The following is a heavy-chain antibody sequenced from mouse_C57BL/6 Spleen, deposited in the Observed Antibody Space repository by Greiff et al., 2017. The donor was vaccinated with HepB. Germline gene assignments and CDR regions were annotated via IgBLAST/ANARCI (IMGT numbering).Heavy chain of an antibody. CDR3: ARLGYYGSRPYWYFDV. CDR2: IYPGDGDT. V-gene: IGHV1-82*01. D-gene: IGHD1-1*01. J-gene: IGHJ1*03. Sequence: VQLQQSGPELVKPGASVKISCKASGYAFSSSWMNWVKQRPGKGLEWIGRIYPGDGDTNYNGKFKGKATLTADKSSSTAYMQLSSLTSEDSAVYCCARLGYYGSRPYWYFDVWGTGTTVTVSS. CDR1: GYAFSSSW.